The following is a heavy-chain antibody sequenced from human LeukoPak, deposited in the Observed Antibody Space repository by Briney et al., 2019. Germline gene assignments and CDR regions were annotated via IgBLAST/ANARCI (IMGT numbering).Heavy chain of an antibody. CDR2: ISSSSSYI. CDR1: GFTFSSYS. J-gene: IGHJ3*02. V-gene: IGHV3-21*01. D-gene: IGHD2-8*02. CDR3: ARSVTEDPFDI. Sequence: GGSLRLSCAASGFTFSSYSMNWVRQAPGKGLEWVSSISSSSSYIYYADSVKGRFTISRDNAKNSLYLQMNSLRAEGTAVYYCARSVTEDPFDIWGQGTMVTVSS.